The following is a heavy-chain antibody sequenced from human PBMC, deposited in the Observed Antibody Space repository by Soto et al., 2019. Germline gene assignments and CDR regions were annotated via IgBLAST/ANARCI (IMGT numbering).Heavy chain of an antibody. CDR3: AREYYYDSSGYDYGMDV. CDR2: INSDGSST. V-gene: IGHV3-74*01. D-gene: IGHD3-22*01. Sequence: LXLSCAASRFTFSSYWMHWVRQAPWKGLVWVSRINSDGSSTSYADSVKGRFTISRDNAKNTLYLQMNSLRAEDTAVYYCAREYYYDSSGYDYGMDVWGQGTTVTVSS. CDR1: RFTFSSYW. J-gene: IGHJ6*02.